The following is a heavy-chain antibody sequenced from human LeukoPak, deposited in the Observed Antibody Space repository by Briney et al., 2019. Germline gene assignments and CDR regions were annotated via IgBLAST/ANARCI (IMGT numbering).Heavy chain of an antibody. CDR2: MNPKTGKT. J-gene: IGHJ4*02. CDR1: GYTFSSYE. CDR3: ARIRPVTTGLEGYYFDY. V-gene: IGHV1-8*01. Sequence: ASVKVSCKTSGYTFSSYEINWVRQAAGRGLEWVGWMNPKTGKTAYARNLQGRVTITRDTSISTAHMDLSALRSEDTAVYYCARIRPVTTGLEGYYFDYWGQGTLVTVSS. D-gene: IGHD1-1*01.